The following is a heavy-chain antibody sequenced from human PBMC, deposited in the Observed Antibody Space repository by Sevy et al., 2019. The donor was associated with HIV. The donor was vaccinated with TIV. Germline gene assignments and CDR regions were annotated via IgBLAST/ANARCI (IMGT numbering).Heavy chain of an antibody. Sequence: SETLSLTCTVSGGSITSLYWNWIRQPPGKGLEWIANIYYNGHINYNPTLKSRVTLSLDTSKNQCSLVLSSVTAADTAMYYCAGENAWGRGYSWGQGTLVTVSS. D-gene: IGHD1-26*01. J-gene: IGHJ4*02. CDR2: IYYNGHI. CDR3: AGENAWGRGYS. V-gene: IGHV4-59*08. CDR1: GGSITSLY.